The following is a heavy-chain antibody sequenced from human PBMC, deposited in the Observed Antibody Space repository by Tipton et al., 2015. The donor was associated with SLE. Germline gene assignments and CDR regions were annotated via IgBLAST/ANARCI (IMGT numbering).Heavy chain of an antibody. J-gene: IGHJ2*01. CDR2: ISAYNGNT. D-gene: IGHD5-18*01. Sequence: VQLVQSGAEVKKPGASVKVSCKASGYTFTSYGISWVRQAPGQGLEWMGWISAYNGNTNYAQKLKGRVTMTTDTSTSTAYMELRSLRSDDTAVYYCARESPGGSYGYPSRWYFDLWGRGTLVTVSS. CDR3: ARESPGGSYGYPSRWYFDL. V-gene: IGHV1-18*01. CDR1: GYTFTSYG.